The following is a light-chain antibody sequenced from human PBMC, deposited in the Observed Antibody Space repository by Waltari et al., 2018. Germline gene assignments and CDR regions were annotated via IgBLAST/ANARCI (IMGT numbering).Light chain of an antibody. J-gene: IGKJ1*01. Sequence: EIVMTQSPATLSVSPGERATLSCRASQSVSSNLAWFQQKRGQAPRLLFYGASTRATGVPARFSGSGSVTDFTLTISSLQSEDLAVYYCQQYHDWPRTFGQGTKVEIK. V-gene: IGKV3-15*01. CDR3: QQYHDWPRT. CDR2: GAS. CDR1: QSVSSN.